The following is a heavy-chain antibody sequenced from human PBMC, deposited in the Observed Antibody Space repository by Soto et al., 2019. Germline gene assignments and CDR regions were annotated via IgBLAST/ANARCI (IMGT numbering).Heavy chain of an antibody. CDR1: GFTFSSYS. D-gene: IGHD6-19*01. CDR2: ISSSSSTI. Sequence: GGSLRLSCAASGFTFSSYSMNWVRQAPGKGLEWVSYISSSSSTIYYADSVKGRFTISRDNAKNSLYLQMNSLRDEDTAVYYCAGDSSGWYDPPDAFDIWGQGTMVNVSS. CDR3: AGDSSGWYDPPDAFDI. V-gene: IGHV3-48*02. J-gene: IGHJ3*02.